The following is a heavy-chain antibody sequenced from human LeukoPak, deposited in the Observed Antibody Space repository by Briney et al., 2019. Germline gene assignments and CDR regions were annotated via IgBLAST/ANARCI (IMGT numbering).Heavy chain of an antibody. CDR3: AKDTNHLWEYNWYFDL. J-gene: IGHJ2*01. CDR1: GFTFSGYA. CDR2: IRGSGGST. D-gene: IGHD2/OR15-2a*01. V-gene: IGHV3-23*01. Sequence: GGSLRLSCAASGFTFSGYAMSWVRQAPGKGLEWVSGIRGSGGSTDYADSVKGRFTISRDNSKNTLFLQMNSLRAEDTAVYYCAKDTNHLWEYNWYFDLWGRGTQVTVSS.